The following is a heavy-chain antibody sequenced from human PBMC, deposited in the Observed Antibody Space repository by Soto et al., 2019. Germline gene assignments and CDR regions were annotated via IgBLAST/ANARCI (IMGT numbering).Heavy chain of an antibody. V-gene: IGHV4-31*03. CDR2: IYYSGST. CDR1: GGSISSGGYY. D-gene: IGHD6-13*01. J-gene: IGHJ4*02. CDR3: ARGLPYSSSWNAFFFDY. Sequence: SETLSLTCTVSGGSISSGGYYWSWIRQHPGKGLEWIGYIYYSGSTYYNPSLKSRVTISVDTSKNQFSLKLSSVTAADTAVYYCARGLPYSSSWNAFFFDYWGQGTLVTVSS.